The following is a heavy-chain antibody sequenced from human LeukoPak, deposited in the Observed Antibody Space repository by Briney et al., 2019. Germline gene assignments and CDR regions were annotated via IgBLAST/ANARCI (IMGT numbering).Heavy chain of an antibody. D-gene: IGHD1-26*01. CDR2: INPNSGGT. CDR1: GYTFTGYY. Sequence: AASVKVSCKASGYTFTGYYMHWVRQAPGQGLEWMGWINPNSGGTNYAQKFQGRVTMTRDTSISTAYMELSRLRSDDTAVYYCARDLLSRSGSYPKGAFDIWGQGTMVTVSS. V-gene: IGHV1-2*02. J-gene: IGHJ3*02. CDR3: ARDLLSRSGSYPKGAFDI.